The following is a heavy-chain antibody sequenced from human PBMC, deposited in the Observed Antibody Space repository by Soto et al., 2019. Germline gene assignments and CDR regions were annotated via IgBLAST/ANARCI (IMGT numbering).Heavy chain of an antibody. Sequence: GGSLRLSCAASGFTFSSYGMHWVRQAPGKGLEWVAVISYDGSNKYYADSVKGRFTISRDNSKNTLYLQMNSLRAEDTAVYYCAKDFGFRPGSYYNPPVGIDFWGQGTLVTVSS. D-gene: IGHD3-10*01. V-gene: IGHV3-30*18. CDR3: AKDFGFRPGSYYNPPVGIDF. CDR2: ISYDGSNK. J-gene: IGHJ4*02. CDR1: GFTFSSYG.